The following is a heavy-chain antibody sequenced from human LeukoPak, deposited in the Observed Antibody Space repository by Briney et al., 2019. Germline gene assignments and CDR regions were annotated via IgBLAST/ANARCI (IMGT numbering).Heavy chain of an antibody. CDR2: ISGSSGST. D-gene: IGHD5-18*01. V-gene: IGHV3-23*01. CDR1: GFTFSSYA. Sequence: PGGSLRLSCAASGFTFSSYALSWVRQAPGKGLEWVSVISGSSGSTYYADSVKGRFTISRDNSKNTLYLQMNSLRAEDTAAYYCAKGDTPMVRGYYFDYWGQGTLVTVSS. CDR3: AKGDTPMVRGYYFDY. J-gene: IGHJ4*02.